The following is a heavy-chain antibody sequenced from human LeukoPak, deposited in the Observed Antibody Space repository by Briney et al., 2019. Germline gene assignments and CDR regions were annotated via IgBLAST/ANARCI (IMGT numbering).Heavy chain of an antibody. CDR3: ARVMYTSGWWTTFDY. D-gene: IGHD6-19*01. CDR2: IYSGGST. CDR1: GVNFRTYG. V-gene: IGHV3-53*01. Sequence: GGSLRLSCAASGVNFRTYGMHWVRQAPGRGLEWVAVIYSGGSTSYADSVKGRFTISRDNSKNTLFLQMDSLRAEDTAVYYCARVMYTSGWWTTFDYWGQGTQVTVSS. J-gene: IGHJ4*02.